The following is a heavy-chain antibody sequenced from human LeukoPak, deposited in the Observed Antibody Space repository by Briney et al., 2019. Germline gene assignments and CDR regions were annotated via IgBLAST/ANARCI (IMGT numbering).Heavy chain of an antibody. J-gene: IGHJ2*01. CDR1: GGSFSGYY. CDR2: IYHSGST. V-gene: IGHV4-34*01. CDR3: ARDLKAVVVVAATPVWYFDL. Sequence: SSETLSLTCAVYGGSFSGYYWSWIRQPPGKGLEWIGSIYHSGSTYYNPSLKSRVTISVDTSKNQFSLKLSSVTAADTAVYYCARDLKAVVVVAATPVWYFDLWGRGTLVTVSS. D-gene: IGHD2-15*01.